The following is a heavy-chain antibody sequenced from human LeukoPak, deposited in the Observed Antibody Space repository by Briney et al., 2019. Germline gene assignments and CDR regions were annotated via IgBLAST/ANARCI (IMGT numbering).Heavy chain of an antibody. Sequence: SETLSLTCTVSGGSISSSSYYWGWIRQPPGKGLEWIGSIYYSGSTYYNPSLKSRVTISVDTSKNQFSLKLSSVTAADTAVYYCARGGRFYYGSGSYYQYYYYYYMDVWGKGTTVTVSS. V-gene: IGHV4-39*07. CDR3: ARGGRFYYGSGSYYQYYYYYYMDV. CDR2: IYYSGST. D-gene: IGHD3-10*01. CDR1: GGSISSSSYY. J-gene: IGHJ6*03.